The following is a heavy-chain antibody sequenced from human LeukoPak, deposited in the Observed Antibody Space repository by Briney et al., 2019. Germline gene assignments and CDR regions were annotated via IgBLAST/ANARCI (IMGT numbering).Heavy chain of an antibody. V-gene: IGHV4-39*07. J-gene: IGHJ6*03. CDR3: ARWVVGASTLYYYYMDV. CDR1: GGSISSSSYY. Sequence: SETLSLTCTVSGGSISSSSYYWGWIRQPPGKGLEWIGSIYYSGSTYYNPSLKSRVTISVDTSKNQFSLKLSSVTAADTAVYYCARWVVGASTLYYYYMDVWGKGTTVTISS. CDR2: IYYSGST. D-gene: IGHD1-26*01.